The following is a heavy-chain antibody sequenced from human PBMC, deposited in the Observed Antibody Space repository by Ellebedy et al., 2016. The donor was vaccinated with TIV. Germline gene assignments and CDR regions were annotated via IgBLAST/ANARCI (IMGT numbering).Heavy chain of an antibody. Sequence: GGSLRLSXAASGFTFDDYAMHWVRQAPGKGLKWVSGISWNSGSIDYADSVKGRFTISRDNAKNSLYLEMNSLRIEDTALYYCARGYSYGGFYYGMEVWGQGTTVIVSS. D-gene: IGHD5-12*01. J-gene: IGHJ6*02. V-gene: IGHV3-9*01. CDR1: GFTFDDYA. CDR2: ISWNSGSI. CDR3: ARGYSYGGFYYGMEV.